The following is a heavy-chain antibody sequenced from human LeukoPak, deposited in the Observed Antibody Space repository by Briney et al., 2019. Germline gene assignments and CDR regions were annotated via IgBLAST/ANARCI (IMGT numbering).Heavy chain of an antibody. Sequence: GGSLRLSCAASGFTFSTLSMNWVRQAPGKRLEWVSYISSSSGTIYYADSVKGRFTISRDNAKNSLYLQMNSLRDEDTAVYYCARDSYGSSGYYYVSDYWGQGTLVTVSP. CDR1: GFTFSTLS. J-gene: IGHJ4*02. CDR2: ISSSSGTI. D-gene: IGHD3-22*01. CDR3: ARDSYGSSGYYYVSDY. V-gene: IGHV3-48*02.